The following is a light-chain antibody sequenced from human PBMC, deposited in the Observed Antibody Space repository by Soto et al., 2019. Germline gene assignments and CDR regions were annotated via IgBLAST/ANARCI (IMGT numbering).Light chain of an antibody. CDR2: WAS. Sequence: DIVMTQSPDSLAVSLGERATINCKSSQSVFKGSNNKDCLALYQKKPGQPPKLLLYWASTRESGVRDRFSSSGSGTDFSLTISRLQVEDVAVNSCQLFSSRPFFPFGQGTKLEIK. J-gene: IGKJ2*01. V-gene: IGKV4-1*01. CDR1: QSVFKGSNNKDC. CDR3: QLFSSRPFFP.